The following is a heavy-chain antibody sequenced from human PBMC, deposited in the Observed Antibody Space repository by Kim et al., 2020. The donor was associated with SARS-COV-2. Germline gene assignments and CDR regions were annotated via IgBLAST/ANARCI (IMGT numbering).Heavy chain of an antibody. D-gene: IGHD2-8*01. CDR2: IIPIFGTA. CDR1: GGTFSSYA. Sequence: SVKVSCKASGGTFSSYAISWVRQAPGQGLEWMGGIIPIFGTANYAQKFQGRVTITADESTSTAYMELSSLRSADTAVYYCARDSSRGSGYYPDLRDYYGMDVWGQGTTVTVAS. J-gene: IGHJ6*02. CDR3: ARDSSRGSGYYPDLRDYYGMDV. V-gene: IGHV1-69*13.